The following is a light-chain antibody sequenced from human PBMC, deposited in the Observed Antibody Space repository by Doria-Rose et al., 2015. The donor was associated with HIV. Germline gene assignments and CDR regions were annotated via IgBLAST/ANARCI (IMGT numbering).Light chain of an antibody. J-gene: IGLJ1*01. CDR3: QSYGSRLSVYV. V-gene: IGLV1-40*02. Sequence: QSVSTQPPSVSGAPGQRVAISCTGSSSNIGAGFDVNWYQQFPGRAPKLLIHGNTNRPSGVPDRFSGSKSGTSASLAISGLRAEDEADYYCQSYGSRLSVYVFGTGTKVTVL. CDR1: SSNIGAGFD. CDR2: GNT.